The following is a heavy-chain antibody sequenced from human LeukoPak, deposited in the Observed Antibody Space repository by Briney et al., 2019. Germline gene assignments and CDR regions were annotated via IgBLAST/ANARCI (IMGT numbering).Heavy chain of an antibody. CDR2: INPYGGST. V-gene: IGHV1-46*04. J-gene: IGHJ1*01. CDR3: ARDLFAGSAEYFHH. CDR1: GYTFTSYY. D-gene: IGHD2-15*01. Sequence: ASVKVSCKASGYTFTSYYMHWVRQAPGQGPEWMEIINPYGGSTSYAQKLRGRVTMTTDTSTSTVYMELSSLRSEDTAVYYCARDLFAGSAEYFHHWGQGTLVTVSS.